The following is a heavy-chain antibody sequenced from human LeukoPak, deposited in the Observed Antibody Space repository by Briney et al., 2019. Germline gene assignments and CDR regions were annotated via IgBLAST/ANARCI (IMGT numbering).Heavy chain of an antibody. Sequence: SETLSLTCTASGGSIGTYYLSWVRQSPGTGLEWIAYIYVTGTRYNPYLQSRVTISVDRSRNKFFLKMTSVTAADTAVYYCARHIGGGIEDMDVWGRGTKVTVSS. J-gene: IGHJ6*03. CDR1: GGSIGTYY. CDR2: IYVTGT. V-gene: IGHV4-59*08. CDR3: ARHIGGGIEDMDV. D-gene: IGHD3-16*02.